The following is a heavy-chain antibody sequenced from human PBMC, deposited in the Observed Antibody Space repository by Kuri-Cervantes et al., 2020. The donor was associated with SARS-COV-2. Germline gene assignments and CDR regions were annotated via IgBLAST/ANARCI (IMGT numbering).Heavy chain of an antibody. Sequence: GGSLRLSCEGSGFTFSSYALHWVRQAPGKGLEWVSGINWNGGSTGYADSVKGRFTISRDNAKNSLYLQMNSLRAEDTALYYCARDGRAYSRSWQPSYYWGQGTLVTVSS. J-gene: IGHJ4*02. CDR3: ARDGRAYSRSWQPSYY. D-gene: IGHD6-13*01. CDR2: INWNGGST. V-gene: IGHV3-20*04. CDR1: GFTFSSYA.